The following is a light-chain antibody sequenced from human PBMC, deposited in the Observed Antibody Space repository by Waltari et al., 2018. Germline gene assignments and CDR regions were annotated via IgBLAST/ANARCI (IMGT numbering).Light chain of an antibody. CDR1: SPNIGGHY. CDR3: GTWDSSLNVVL. Sequence: QSVLTQPPSVSAAPGQNVTISCSGSSPNIGGHYVSWYQQVPGTAPKLLISDNRTPPLRIPDRFSVAKSGTSATLAITGLQTEDEADYYCGTWDSSLNVVLFGGGTKLTVL. V-gene: IGLV1-51*01. CDR2: DNR. J-gene: IGLJ3*02.